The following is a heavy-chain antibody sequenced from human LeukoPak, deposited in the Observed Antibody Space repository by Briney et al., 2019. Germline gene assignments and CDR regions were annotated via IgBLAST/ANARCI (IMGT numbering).Heavy chain of an antibody. D-gene: IGHD2-15*01. V-gene: IGHV3-66*04. CDR1: GFTVSSNY. CDR3: ARQKAYCSGGSCYSDYYYYGMDV. Sequence: GGSLRLSCAASGFTVSSNYMSWVRQAPGKGLEWVSVIYSGGSTYYADSAKGRFTISRDNSKNTLYLQMNSLRAEDTAVYYCARQKAYCSGGSCYSDYYYYGMDVWGQGPTVTVSS. J-gene: IGHJ6*02. CDR2: IYSGGST.